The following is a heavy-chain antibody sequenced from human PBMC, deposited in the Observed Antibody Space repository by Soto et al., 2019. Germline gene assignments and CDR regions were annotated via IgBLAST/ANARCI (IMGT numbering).Heavy chain of an antibody. Sequence: PGGSLRLSCAASGFTFSAYAMSLVRQAPGKGLEWVSSIASDSVTYYSDSVTGRFTISRDNSKRTVYLQLDSLPADDTAVYYCVETGAYWPRWGQGTPVNLAS. D-gene: IGHD2-8*02. J-gene: IGHJ1*01. V-gene: IGHV3-23*01. CDR2: IASDSVT. CDR3: VETGAYWPR. CDR1: GFTFSAYA.